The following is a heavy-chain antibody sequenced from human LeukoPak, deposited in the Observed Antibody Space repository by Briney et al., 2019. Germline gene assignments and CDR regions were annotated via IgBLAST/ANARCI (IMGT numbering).Heavy chain of an antibody. CDR2: ISGSGGST. J-gene: IGHJ3*02. CDR1: GFTFSSYA. CDR3: AKDLLASDAFDI. V-gene: IGHV3-23*01. Sequence: GGSLRLSCAASGFTFSSYAMSWVRQAPGKGLEWVSAISGSGGSTCYADSVKGRFTISRDNSKNTLYLQMNSLRAEDTAVYYCAKDLLASDAFDIWGQGTMVTVSS.